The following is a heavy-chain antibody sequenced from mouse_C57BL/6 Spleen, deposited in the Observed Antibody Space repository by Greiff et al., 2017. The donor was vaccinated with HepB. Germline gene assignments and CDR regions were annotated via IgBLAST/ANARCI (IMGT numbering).Heavy chain of an antibody. CDR1: GYTFTDYN. J-gene: IGHJ1*03. V-gene: IGHV1-18*01. CDR3: ARNGYYWYFDV. Sequence: EVQLQQSGPELVKPGASVKIPCKASGYTFTDYNMDWVKQSHGKSLEWIGDINPNNGGTNYNQKFKGKATLTVDKSSSTAYMELRSLTSEDTAVYYCARNGYYWYFDVWGTGTTVTVSS. CDR2: INPNNGGT. D-gene: IGHD2-2*01.